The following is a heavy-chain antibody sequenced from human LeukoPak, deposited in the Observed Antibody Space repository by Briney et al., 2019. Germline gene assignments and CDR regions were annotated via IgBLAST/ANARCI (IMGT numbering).Heavy chain of an antibody. V-gene: IGHV4-59*01. D-gene: IGHD1-1*01. CDR1: GGSIRSYY. J-gene: IGHJ4*02. Sequence: PSQTLSLTCTVSGGSIRSYYWSWIRQPPGKGLEWIGYIYYSGSTDYNPSLRSRVTISVDTSKNQFSLKLSSVTAADTAVYYCARLTRRSGNYFENWGQGTLVTVSS. CDR3: ARLTRRSGNYFEN. CDR2: IYYSGST.